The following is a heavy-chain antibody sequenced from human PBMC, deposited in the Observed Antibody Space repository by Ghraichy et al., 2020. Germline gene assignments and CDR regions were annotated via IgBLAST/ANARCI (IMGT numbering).Heavy chain of an antibody. CDR3: ARDSGDYVWGSYRFRLGRGYFDY. CDR1: GGSVSSGSYY. D-gene: IGHD3-16*02. V-gene: IGHV4-61*01. J-gene: IGHJ4*02. CDR2: IYYSGST. Sequence: SETLSLTCTVSGGSVSSGSYYWSWIRQPPGKGLEWIGYIYYSGSTNYNPSLKSRVTISVDTSKNQFSLKLSSVTAADTAVYYCARDSGDYVWGSYRFRLGRGYFDYWGQGTLVTVSS.